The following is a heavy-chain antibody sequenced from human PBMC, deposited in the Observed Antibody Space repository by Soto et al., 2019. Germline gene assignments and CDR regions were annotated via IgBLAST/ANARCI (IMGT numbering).Heavy chain of an antibody. CDR1: GFTFTKYS. CDR3: ARESEDLTSNFDY. V-gene: IGHV3-21*06. Sequence: GGSLRLSCAASGFTFTKYSMNWVRQAPGKGLEWVSSISSTTNYIYYGDSMKGRFTISRDNAKNSLYLEMNSLRAEDTAAYYCARESEDLTSNFDYWGQGTLVTVSS. J-gene: IGHJ4*02. CDR2: ISSTTNYI.